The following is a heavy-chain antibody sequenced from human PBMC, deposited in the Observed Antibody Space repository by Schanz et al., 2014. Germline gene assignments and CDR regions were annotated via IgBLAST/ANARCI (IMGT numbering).Heavy chain of an antibody. CDR1: GFTFSSYA. CDR2: ISYDGSTK. CDR3: AREGQYYYDSTDYFDY. D-gene: IGHD3-22*01. Sequence: QVQLVESGGGVVQPGRSLRLSCAASGFTFSSYAMHWVRQAPGKGLEWVAVISYDGSTKYYADSVKGRFTISRDNSKNTLYLQMNSLSAEDTAVYYCAREGQYYYDSTDYFDYWGQGTLVTVSS. V-gene: IGHV3-30*04. J-gene: IGHJ4*02.